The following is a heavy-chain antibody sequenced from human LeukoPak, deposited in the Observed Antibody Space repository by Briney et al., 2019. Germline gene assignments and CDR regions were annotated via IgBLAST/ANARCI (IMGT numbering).Heavy chain of an antibody. J-gene: IGHJ5*02. D-gene: IGHD3-22*01. CDR2: ISSDGSKK. V-gene: IGHV3-30*03. CDR1: GFTFSSYW. Sequence: GGSLRLSCAASGFTFSSYWMSWVRQAPGKGLEWVAVISSDGSKKFYGDSLKGRFTISRDNSKNTLYVEMNSLRVEDTAVYYCARRAYDSSGYYGYNWFDPWGQGTLVTVSS. CDR3: ARRAYDSSGYYGYNWFDP.